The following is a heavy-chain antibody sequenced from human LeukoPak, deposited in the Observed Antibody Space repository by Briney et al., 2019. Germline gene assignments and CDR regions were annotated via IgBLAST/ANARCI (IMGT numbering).Heavy chain of an antibody. CDR3: TTDTAPAAYYYYYKDV. V-gene: IGHV3-15*01. CDR1: GFTFSNAW. Sequence: GRSLRLSCAASGFTFSNAWMSWVRQAPGKGLEWVGRIKSKTDGGTTDYAAPVKGRFTIARDDSKNTLYLQTNSLKTEDTAVYYCTTDTAPAAYYYYYKDVWGKGTTVTVSS. D-gene: IGHD2-2*01. J-gene: IGHJ6*03. CDR2: IKSKTDGGTT.